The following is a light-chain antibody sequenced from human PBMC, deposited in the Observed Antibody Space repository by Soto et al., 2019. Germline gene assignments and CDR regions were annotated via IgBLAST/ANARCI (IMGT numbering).Light chain of an antibody. J-gene: IGLJ1*01. CDR3: QVWDSSSDHYV. V-gene: IGLV3-21*02. Sequence: SSELTQPPSVSVAPGQTARITCGGTNIGRKSVHWYQQKPGQAPVLVVYDDTDRPSGIPERFSGSNSGNTAALTISRVEAGDEADYYCQVWDSSSDHYVFGTGTKVTVL. CDR2: DDT. CDR1: NIGRKS.